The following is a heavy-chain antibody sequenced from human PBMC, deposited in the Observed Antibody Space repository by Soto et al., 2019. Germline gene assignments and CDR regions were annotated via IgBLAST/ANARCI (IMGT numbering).Heavy chain of an antibody. D-gene: IGHD6-19*01. CDR3: ARDSVAGTNRYYYYYMDV. V-gene: IGHV4-59*01. CDR2: FYYSGST. J-gene: IGHJ6*03. Sequence: SETLSLTCTVSGGSISSYYWSWIRQPPGKGLEWIGYFYYSGSTNYNPSLKSRVTISVDTSKNQFSLKLSSVTAADTAVYYCARDSVAGTNRYYYYYMDVWGKGTTVTASS. CDR1: GGSISSYY.